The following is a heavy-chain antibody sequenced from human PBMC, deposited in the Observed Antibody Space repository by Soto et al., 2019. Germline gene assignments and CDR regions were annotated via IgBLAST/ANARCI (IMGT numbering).Heavy chain of an antibody. CDR3: ARVGVTMIVPGWGMDV. CDR2: INAGNGNT. CDR1: GGTFSSYA. V-gene: IGHV1-3*01. J-gene: IGHJ6*02. D-gene: IGHD3-22*01. Sequence: ASVKVSCKASGGTFSSYAISWVRQAPGQGLEWMGWINAGNGNTKYSQKFQGRVTITRDTSASTAYMELSSLRSEDTAVYYCARVGVTMIVPGWGMDVWGQGTTVTVSS.